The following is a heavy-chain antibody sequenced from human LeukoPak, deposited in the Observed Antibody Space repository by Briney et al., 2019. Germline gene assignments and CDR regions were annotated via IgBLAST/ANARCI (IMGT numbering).Heavy chain of an antibody. CDR1: GFTFSSYA. V-gene: IGHV3-30-3*01. CDR2: ISYDGSNK. J-gene: IGHJ4*02. Sequence: GGSLRLSCAASGFTFSSYAMHWVRQAPGKGLEWVAVISYDGSNKYYADSVKGRFTISRDNSKNTLYLQMNSLRAEDTAVYYCARWRYFDYWGQGTLVTVSS. CDR3: ARWRYFDY.